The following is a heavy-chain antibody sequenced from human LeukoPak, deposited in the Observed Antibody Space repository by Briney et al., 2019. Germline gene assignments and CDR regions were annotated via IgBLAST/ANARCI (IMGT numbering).Heavy chain of an antibody. J-gene: IGHJ6*04. CDR2: INHSGST. V-gene: IGHV4-34*01. CDR1: GGSFSGYY. D-gene: IGHD3-16*01. Sequence: SETLSLTCAVYGGSFSGYYWSWIRQPPGKGLEWIGEINHSGSTIYNPSLKSRVTISVDTSKNQFSLKLSSVTAADTAVYYCAGLNVGAGFGMDVWGKGTTVTVSS. CDR3: AGLNVGAGFGMDV.